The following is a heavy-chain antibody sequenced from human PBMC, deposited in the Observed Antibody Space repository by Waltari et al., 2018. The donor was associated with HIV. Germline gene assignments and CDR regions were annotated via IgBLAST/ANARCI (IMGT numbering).Heavy chain of an antibody. D-gene: IGHD4-17*01. CDR2: ISYDGSNK. Sequence: QVQLVESGGGVVQPGRSLRLSCAASGFTFSSYAMHWVRQAPGKGLEWVAVISYDGSNKYYADSVKGRFTISRDNSKNTLYLQMNSLRAEDTAVYYCARDYDGDIEYFQHWGQGTLVTVSS. V-gene: IGHV3-30*04. CDR1: GFTFSSYA. J-gene: IGHJ1*01. CDR3: ARDYDGDIEYFQH.